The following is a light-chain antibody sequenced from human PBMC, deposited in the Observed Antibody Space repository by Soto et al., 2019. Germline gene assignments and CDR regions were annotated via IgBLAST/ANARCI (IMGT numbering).Light chain of an antibody. Sequence: QSALTQPPSGSGTPGQRVTISCSGSSSNIGSNYVYWYQQLPGTAPKLLIHRNNQRPSGVPDRFSGSKSGTSASLAISGLRSEDEADYYCAAWDDSLSGRVFGTGTKVTVL. J-gene: IGLJ1*01. CDR3: AAWDDSLSGRV. V-gene: IGLV1-47*01. CDR2: RNN. CDR1: SSNIGSNY.